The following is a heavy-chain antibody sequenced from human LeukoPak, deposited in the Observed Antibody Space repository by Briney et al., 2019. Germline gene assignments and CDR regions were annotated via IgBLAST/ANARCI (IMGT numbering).Heavy chain of an antibody. CDR3: ARAYCTNGVCHIFDY. CDR2: FDPEDGET. J-gene: IGHJ4*02. D-gene: IGHD2-8*01. V-gene: IGHV1-24*01. CDR1: GYTLTELS. Sequence: ASVKVSCKVSGYTLTELSMHWVRQAPGKGLEWMGGFDPEDGETIYAQKFQGRVTMTRDTSTSTVYMELSSLRSEDTAVYYCARAYCTNGVCHIFDYWGQGTLVTVSS.